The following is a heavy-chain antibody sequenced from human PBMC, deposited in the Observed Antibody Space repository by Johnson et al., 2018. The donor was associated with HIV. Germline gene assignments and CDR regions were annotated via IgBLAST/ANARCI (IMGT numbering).Heavy chain of an antibody. J-gene: IGHJ3*01. Sequence: QMQLVESGGGLVKPGGSLRLSCAASGFTFSDFYMSWIRQAPGGGLEWISYISTTGTTIYYAESVKGRFTISRDNAKNSLYLQMNSLRAEDTALYYCVFGEDYYDSGGHHHGPAAFDFWGLGTMVTVSS. CDR1: GFTFSDFY. V-gene: IGHV3-11*04. D-gene: IGHD3-22*01. CDR3: VFGEDYYDSGGHHHGPAAFDF. CDR2: ISTTGTTI.